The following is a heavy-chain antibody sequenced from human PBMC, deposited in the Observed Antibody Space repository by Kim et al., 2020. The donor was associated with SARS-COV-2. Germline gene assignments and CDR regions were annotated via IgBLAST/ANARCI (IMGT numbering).Heavy chain of an antibody. CDR2: ITKNSATI. CDR1: GFTFSAYD. J-gene: IGHJ3*02. Sequence: GGSLRLSCATSGFTFSAYDMNWVRLPPGKGLEWLSFITKNSATIYYADSVKGRFTISRDNAKHPLYLQMNSLRDEDTGVYYCVRVRWGGAFDIWGQGTMV. CDR3: VRVRWGGAFDI. D-gene: IGHD3-16*01. V-gene: IGHV3-48*02.